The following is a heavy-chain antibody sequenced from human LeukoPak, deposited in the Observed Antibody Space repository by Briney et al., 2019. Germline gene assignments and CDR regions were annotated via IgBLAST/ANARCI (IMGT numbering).Heavy chain of an antibody. CDR2: IYYSGST. J-gene: IGHJ4*02. V-gene: IGHV4-30-4*01. D-gene: IGHD3-22*01. CDR3: ARDRKDYYDSSGYYGVFDY. CDR1: GGSISSGDYY. Sequence: SQTLSLTCTVSGGSISSGDYYWRWIRQPPGKGLEWIGYIYYSGSTYYNPSLKIRVTISVDTSKNQFSLKLSSVTAADTAVYYCARDRKDYYDSSGYYGVFDYWGQGTLVTVSS.